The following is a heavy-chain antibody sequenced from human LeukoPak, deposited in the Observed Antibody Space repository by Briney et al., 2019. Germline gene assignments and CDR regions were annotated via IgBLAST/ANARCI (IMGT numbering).Heavy chain of an antibody. Sequence: GGSLRLSCAASGFTFSRHSMNWARQAPGKGLEWVSYISSSSSIIYYADSVKGRFTISRDNAKNSLYLQMDSLRAEDTAVYYCARWSYDGGLFDYWGQGTLVTVSS. CDR3: ARWSYDGGLFDY. CDR2: ISSSSSII. J-gene: IGHJ4*02. CDR1: GFTFSRHS. D-gene: IGHD1-26*01. V-gene: IGHV3-48*04.